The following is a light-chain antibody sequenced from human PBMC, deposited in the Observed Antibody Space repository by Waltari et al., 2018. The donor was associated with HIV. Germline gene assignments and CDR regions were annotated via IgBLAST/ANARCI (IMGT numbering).Light chain of an antibody. CDR2: SND. CDR1: TSNIGSNP. Sequence: QSVLTQPPSASGTPGQRVSISCSGSTSNIGSNPVNWYQQLPGTAPKLLIYSNDQRPSGVPDRFSGSKSGTSAARAINGLQSEDGAEYYCAAWDDRLGGAWVFGGGTKLTVL. J-gene: IGLJ3*02. V-gene: IGLV1-44*01. CDR3: AAWDDRLGGAWV.